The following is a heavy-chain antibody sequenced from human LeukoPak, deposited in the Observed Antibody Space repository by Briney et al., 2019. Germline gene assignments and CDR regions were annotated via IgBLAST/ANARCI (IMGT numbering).Heavy chain of an antibody. Sequence: PGGSLRLSCTASGFTFGDYAMSWVRQAPGKGLEWVGFIRSKAYGRTTEYAASVKGRFTISRDDSKNSLYLQMNSLKTEDTAVYYCARVAAYMAYFDYWGQGTLVTVSS. V-gene: IGHV3-49*04. CDR2: IRSKAYGRTT. CDR3: ARVAAYMAYFDY. CDR1: GFTFGDYA. J-gene: IGHJ4*02. D-gene: IGHD2-21*01.